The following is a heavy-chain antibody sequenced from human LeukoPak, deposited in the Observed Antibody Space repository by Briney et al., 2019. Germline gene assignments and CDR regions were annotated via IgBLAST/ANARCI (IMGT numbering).Heavy chain of an antibody. CDR1: GGSVSSSSYY. D-gene: IGHD2-2*01. V-gene: IGHV4-39*01. Sequence: ASETLSLTCSVSGGSVSSSSYYWGWIRQPPGKGLEWIGSIHSSGSTYYNLSLKSRVTISVDTSKNQFSLKVNSVTAADTATYYCARPRASRTYPNDAFDIWGQGTMVTVSS. J-gene: IGHJ3*02. CDR2: IHSSGST. CDR3: ARPRASRTYPNDAFDI.